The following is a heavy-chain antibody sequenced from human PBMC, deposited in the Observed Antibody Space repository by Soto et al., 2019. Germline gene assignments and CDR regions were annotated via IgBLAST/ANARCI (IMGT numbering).Heavy chain of an antibody. CDR1: GGTFSSYA. CDR3: ASTVAGLYYYYGMDV. J-gene: IGHJ6*02. CDR2: IIPIFGTA. V-gene: IGHV1-69*13. Sequence: SVKVSCKASGGTFSSYAISWVRQAPGQGLEWMGGIIPIFGTANHAQKFQGRVTITADESTSTAYMELSSLRSEDTAVYYCASTVAGLYYYYGMDVWGQGTTVTVSS. D-gene: IGHD6-19*01.